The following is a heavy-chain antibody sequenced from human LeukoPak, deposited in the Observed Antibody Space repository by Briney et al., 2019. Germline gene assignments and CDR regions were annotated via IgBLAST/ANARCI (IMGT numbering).Heavy chain of an antibody. CDR3: SRSDGGSDFDY. CDR1: GDSVSSNRAS. V-gene: IGHV6-1*01. D-gene: IGHD5-24*01. CDR2: TYYRSKWYN. Sequence: SQTLSLTCAISGDSVSSNRASWTSIRQSRSRGLEWLARTYYRSKWYNDYAVSLKSRISINPDTSKNQFSLQLNSVTPEDTAVYYCSRSDGGSDFDYWGQGTLVTVSS. J-gene: IGHJ4*02.